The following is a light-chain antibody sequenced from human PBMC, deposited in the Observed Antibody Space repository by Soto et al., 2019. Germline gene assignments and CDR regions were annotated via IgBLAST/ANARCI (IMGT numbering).Light chain of an antibody. J-gene: IGKJ5*01. CDR3: QQYGSSPKIT. CDR2: GAS. V-gene: IGKV3-20*01. Sequence: EIVLTQSPRTLSLSPGERATLSCRASQSVSSSYLAWYQQKPGQAPRLLIYGASSRATGIPDRFSGSGSGTDFTLTISRLEPEDVAVYYCQQYGSSPKITFGQGTRLEIK. CDR1: QSVSSSY.